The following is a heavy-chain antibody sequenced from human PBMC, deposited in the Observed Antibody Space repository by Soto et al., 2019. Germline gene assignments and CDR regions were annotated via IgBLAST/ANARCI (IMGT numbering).Heavy chain of an antibody. V-gene: IGHV3-23*01. J-gene: IGHJ6*02. CDR2: ISGSGGST. Sequence: EVQLLESGGGLVQPGGSLRLSCAASGFTFSSYAMSWVRQAPGKGLEWVSAISGSGGSTYYADSVKGRFTISRDNSKNTLYLQMNSLRAEDTAVYYCARELEYYDSSGYYNYYGMDVWGQGTTVTVSS. CDR3: ARELEYYDSSGYYNYYGMDV. CDR1: GFTFSSYA. D-gene: IGHD3-22*01.